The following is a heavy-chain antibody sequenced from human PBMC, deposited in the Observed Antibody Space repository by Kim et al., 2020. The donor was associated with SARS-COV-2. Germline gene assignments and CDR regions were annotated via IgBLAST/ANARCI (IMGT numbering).Heavy chain of an antibody. CDR1: GGTFSSYT. CDR3: ARAGIAAAGSYYYYGMDV. V-gene: IGHV1-69*02. CDR2: IIPILGIA. D-gene: IGHD6-13*01. Sequence: SVKVSCKASGGTFSSYTISWVRQAPGQGLEWMGRIIPILGIANYAQKFQGRVTITADKSTSTAYMELSSLRSEDTAVYYCARAGIAAAGSYYYYGMDVWGQGTTVTVSS. J-gene: IGHJ6*02.